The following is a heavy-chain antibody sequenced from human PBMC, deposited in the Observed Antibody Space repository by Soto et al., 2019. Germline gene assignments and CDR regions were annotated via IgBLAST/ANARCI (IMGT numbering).Heavy chain of an antibody. Sequence: SETLSLTCTVSGDSISSYYWSWIRQPPGKGLEWIGYIYHLGNTNYNPSLKSRVTISVDTSKWQFSMELRYVTAADTAVYYCARHHSPACTSCLFDYWGPGTVVTVSS. V-gene: IGHV4-59*08. CDR3: ARHHSPACTSCLFDY. CDR1: GDSISSYY. D-gene: IGHD2-2*01. J-gene: IGHJ4*02. CDR2: IYHLGNT.